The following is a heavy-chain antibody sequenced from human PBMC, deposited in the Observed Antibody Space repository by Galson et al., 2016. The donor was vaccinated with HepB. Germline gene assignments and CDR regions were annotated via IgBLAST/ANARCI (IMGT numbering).Heavy chain of an antibody. V-gene: IGHV3-23*01. J-gene: IGHJ6*04. CDR2: ISRSGDST. CDR1: GFTFRNYG. CDR3: VQGSTAPAV. D-gene: IGHD1-26*01. Sequence: LRLSCAASGFTFRNYGMTWVRQAPGKGLEVVSSISRSGDSTDYADPVKGRFTISRDNSKNTLTLQMNSLTADATAIYYCVQGSTAPAVWGKGTTATVSS.